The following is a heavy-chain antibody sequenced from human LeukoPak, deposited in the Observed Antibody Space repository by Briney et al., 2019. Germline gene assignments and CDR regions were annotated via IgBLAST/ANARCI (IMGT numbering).Heavy chain of an antibody. CDR1: GFTFDVYA. CDR3: AKDIGPYYGSGSYYNYYYYYGMDV. CDR2: IRWYSGSI. D-gene: IGHD3-10*01. Sequence: GGSLTLFCAASGFTFDVYAMHWARHAPGKGVVWGSGIRWYSGSIGNADSVKGRLTISRDKAKKSLYLQMSSLRAEDTALYYCAKDIGPYYGSGSYYNYYYYYGMDVWGQGTTGTVSS. J-gene: IGHJ6*02. V-gene: IGHV3-9*01.